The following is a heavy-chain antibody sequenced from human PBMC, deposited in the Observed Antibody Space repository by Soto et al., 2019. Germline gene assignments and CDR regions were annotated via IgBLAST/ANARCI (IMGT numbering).Heavy chain of an antibody. Sequence: GGSLRLSCAASGFTFSSYEMNWVRQAPGKGLEWVSYISSSGATIYYADSVKGRFSISRDDARNSVYLQLNSLRDEDTAVYHCVRDRDWAFDIWGQGTMVTVSS. D-gene: IGHD3-9*01. V-gene: IGHV3-48*03. J-gene: IGHJ3*02. CDR1: GFTFSSYE. CDR2: ISSSGATI. CDR3: VRDRDWAFDI.